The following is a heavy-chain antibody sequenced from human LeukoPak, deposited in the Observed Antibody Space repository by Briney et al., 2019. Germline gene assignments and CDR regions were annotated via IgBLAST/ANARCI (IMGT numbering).Heavy chain of an antibody. Sequence: GGSLRLSCAASGFTFSNYGMSWVRQAPGKGLEWVSAISSSGGSTYYADSVKGRFTISRDNSKNTLYLQMNSLRAEDAAVYYCGKDEQQLAYFDYWGQGTLVTVSS. CDR3: GKDEQQLAYFDY. CDR2: ISSSGGST. CDR1: GFTFSNYG. J-gene: IGHJ4*02. D-gene: IGHD6-13*01. V-gene: IGHV3-23*01.